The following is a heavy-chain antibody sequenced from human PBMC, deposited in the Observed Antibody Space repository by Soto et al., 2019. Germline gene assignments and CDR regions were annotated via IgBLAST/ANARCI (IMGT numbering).Heavy chain of an antibody. CDR1: GGTFSIYA. D-gene: IGHD3-22*01. CDR2: IIPIFGTA. V-gene: IGHV1-69*06. Sequence: SVKVSCKASGGTFSIYAISCVRQAPLQGLDWMGGIIPIFGTANYAQKFQGRVTITADKSTSTAYMELSSLRSEDTAVYYCARDRIGDTMIVVTMGHAFDIWGQGTMVTVSS. J-gene: IGHJ3*02. CDR3: ARDRIGDTMIVVTMGHAFDI.